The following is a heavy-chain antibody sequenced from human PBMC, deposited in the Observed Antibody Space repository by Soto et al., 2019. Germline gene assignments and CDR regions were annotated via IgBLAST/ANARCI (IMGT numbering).Heavy chain of an antibody. Sequence: GGSLRLSCAASGFTFSSFPMSWVRQAPGKGLEWVSSISGSGDRTNYADSVKGRISISRDNSKNTVYLQMNSLRAEDTAKYYCARLSTHYYDSLDYWGQGTLVTVSS. CDR1: GFTFSSFP. CDR3: ARLSTHYYDSLDY. J-gene: IGHJ4*02. V-gene: IGHV3-23*01. CDR2: ISGSGDRT. D-gene: IGHD3-16*01.